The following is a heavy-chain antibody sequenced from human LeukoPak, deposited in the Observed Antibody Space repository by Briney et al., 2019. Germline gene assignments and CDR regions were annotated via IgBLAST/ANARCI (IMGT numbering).Heavy chain of an antibody. J-gene: IGHJ4*02. Sequence: SETLSLTCTVSGGSISTYYWSWIRQPPGKGLEWIGYIYYSGTTHYNPSLKSRVTISVDTSKNQFSLKLSSVTAADTAVYYCARSIAVAGSDYWGQGTLVTVSS. CDR1: GGSISTYY. CDR3: ARSIAVAGSDY. D-gene: IGHD6-19*01. CDR2: IYYSGTT. V-gene: IGHV4-59*01.